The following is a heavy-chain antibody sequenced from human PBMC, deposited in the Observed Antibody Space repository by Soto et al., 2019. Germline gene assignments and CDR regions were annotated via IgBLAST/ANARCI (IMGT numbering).Heavy chain of an antibody. CDR2: IYSGGST. Sequence: EVQLVETGGGLIQPGGSLRLSCAASGFTVSSNYMSWVRQAPGKGLEWVSVIYSGGSTYYADSVKGRFTISRDNSKNTLYLQMNSLRAEDTAVYYCARDLSSNWFDPGGQGTLVTVSS. V-gene: IGHV3-53*02. CDR1: GFTVSSNY. CDR3: ARDLSSNWFDP. J-gene: IGHJ5*02.